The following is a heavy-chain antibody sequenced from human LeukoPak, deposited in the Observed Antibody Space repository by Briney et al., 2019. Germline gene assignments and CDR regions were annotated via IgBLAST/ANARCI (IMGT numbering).Heavy chain of an antibody. V-gene: IGHV5-51*01. CDR3: ARQGNDRYSYAPEDY. D-gene: IGHD5-18*01. CDR2: IYPGDSDT. Sequence: GESLKISCKGSGYSFTSYWIGWVRQMPGKGLEWMGIIYPGDSDTRYSPSFQGQVTISADKSISTAYLQWSSLKASDTAMYYCARQGNDRYSYAPEDYWGQGTLVTVSS. CDR1: GYSFTSYW. J-gene: IGHJ4*02.